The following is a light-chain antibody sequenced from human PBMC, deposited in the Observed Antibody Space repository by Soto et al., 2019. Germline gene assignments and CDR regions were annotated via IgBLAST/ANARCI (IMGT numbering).Light chain of an antibody. CDR3: QQYNSFPLT. CDR2: DAS. CDR1: QSVSSW. Sequence: DIQMTQSPSTLSTSVGDRVTITCRASQSVSSWLAWYQQKAGEAPNLLIYDASSLESGVPSRFSGSGSGTEFTLTISSLQPDDFAPDYCQQYNSFPLTFGQGTRVEIK. J-gene: IGKJ1*01. V-gene: IGKV1-5*01.